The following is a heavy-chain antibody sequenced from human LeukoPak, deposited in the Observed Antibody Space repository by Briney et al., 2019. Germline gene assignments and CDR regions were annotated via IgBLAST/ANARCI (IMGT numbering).Heavy chain of an antibody. V-gene: IGHV1-2*02. D-gene: IGHD1-26*01. CDR2: INPNSGGT. CDR3: ARQRRAVGATHVEFDY. Sequence: ASVKVSCKASGYTFTGYYMHWVRQAPGQGLEWMGWINPNSGGTNYAQKFQGRVTMTRDTSISTAYLQWSSLKASDTAMYYCARQRRAVGATHVEFDYWGQGTLVTVSS. J-gene: IGHJ4*02. CDR1: GYTFTGYY.